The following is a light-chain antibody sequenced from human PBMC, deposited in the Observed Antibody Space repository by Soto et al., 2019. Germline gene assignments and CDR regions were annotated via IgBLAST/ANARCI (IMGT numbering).Light chain of an antibody. V-gene: IGLV2-14*01. CDR3: SSYTSNTTPV. CDR2: EVS. J-gene: IGLJ1*01. Sequence: QSALTQPPSASGSPGQSVTIYCTGTSSDVGGYNFVSWYQQHPGKAPKLIIYEVSNRPSGVSNRFSGSKSGNTASLTISGLQAEDEADYYCSSYTSNTTPVFGTGTKLTVL. CDR1: SSDVGGYNF.